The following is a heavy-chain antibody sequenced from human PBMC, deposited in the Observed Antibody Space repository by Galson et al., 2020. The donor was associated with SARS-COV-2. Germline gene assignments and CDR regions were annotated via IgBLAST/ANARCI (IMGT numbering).Heavy chain of an antibody. V-gene: IGHV4-61*02. J-gene: IGHJ4*02. Sequence: SETLSLTCTVSGGSISSGSYYWSWIRQPAGKGLEWIGRIYTSGSTNYNPSLKSRVTISVDTSKNQFSLKLSSVTAADTAVYYCARQLAYCGGDCYHPLDYWGQGTRVTVSS. CDR3: ARQLAYCGGDCYHPLDY. CDR2: IYTSGST. CDR1: GGSISSGSYY. D-gene: IGHD2-21*02.